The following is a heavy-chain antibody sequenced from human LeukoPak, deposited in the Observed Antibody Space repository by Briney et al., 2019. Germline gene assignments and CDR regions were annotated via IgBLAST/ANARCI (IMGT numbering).Heavy chain of an antibody. J-gene: IGHJ4*02. Sequence: PSETLSLTCTVSGYSISSGYYWGWIRQPPGKGLECIGSVYHSGSTYYNPSLKSRVTISVDTSKNQFSLKLSSVTAADTAVYYCAREGRDGSSKVLFDYWGQGTLVTVSS. V-gene: IGHV4-38-2*02. CDR2: VYHSGST. D-gene: IGHD5-24*01. CDR3: AREGRDGSSKVLFDY. CDR1: GYSISSGYY.